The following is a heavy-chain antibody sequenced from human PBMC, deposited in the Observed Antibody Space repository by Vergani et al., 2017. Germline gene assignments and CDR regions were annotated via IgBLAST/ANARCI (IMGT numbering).Heavy chain of an antibody. D-gene: IGHD5-18*01. CDR3: ARGYVDTAMEHERNYYYYGMDV. V-gene: IGHV4-59*01. J-gene: IGHJ6*02. CDR1: GGSISSYY. CDR2: IYYSGST. Sequence: QVQLQESGPGLVKPSETLSLTCTVSGGSISSYYWSWIRQPPGKGPEWIGYIYYSGSTNYNPSLKSRVTISVDTSKNQFSLKLSSVTAADTAVYYCARGYVDTAMEHERNYYYYGMDVWGQGTTVTVSS.